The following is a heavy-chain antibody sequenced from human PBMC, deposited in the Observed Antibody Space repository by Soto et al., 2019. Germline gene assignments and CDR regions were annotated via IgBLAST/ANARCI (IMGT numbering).Heavy chain of an antibody. CDR1: GGSFSGYY. Sequence: KTSETLSLTCAVYGGSFSGYYWSWIRQPPGKGLEWIGEINHSGSTNYNPSLKSRVTISVDTSKNQFSLKLSSVTAADTAVYYCARGGHYDFWSGELYYFDYWGQGTLVTVSS. CDR3: ARGGHYDFWSGELYYFDY. D-gene: IGHD3-3*01. CDR2: INHSGST. V-gene: IGHV4-34*01. J-gene: IGHJ4*02.